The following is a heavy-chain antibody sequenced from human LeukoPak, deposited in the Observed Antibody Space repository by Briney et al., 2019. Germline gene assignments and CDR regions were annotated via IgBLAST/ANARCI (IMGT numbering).Heavy chain of an antibody. CDR3: ARDYYYDILTGSDYYYGMDV. Sequence: PGGSLRLSCAASGFTFSSYAMHWVRQAPGKGLEWVAVISYDGSNKYYADSVKGRFTISRDNSKNTLYLQMNSLRAEDTAVYYCARDYYYDILTGSDYYYGMDVWGQGTTVTVPS. CDR1: GFTFSSYA. J-gene: IGHJ6*02. D-gene: IGHD3-9*01. V-gene: IGHV3-30-3*01. CDR2: ISYDGSNK.